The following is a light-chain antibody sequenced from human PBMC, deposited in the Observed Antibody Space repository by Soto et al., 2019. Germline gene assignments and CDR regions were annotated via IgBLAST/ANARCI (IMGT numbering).Light chain of an antibody. Sequence: QSALTQPRSVSGSPGQSVTISCNGTSSDVGGYNYVSWYQQHPGKAPKLMIYDVSKRPSGVPDRFSGSKSGNTASLTISGLQAEDEADYYCCSYAGSYTFDVVFGGGTKLTVL. CDR1: SSDVGGYNY. CDR3: CSYAGSYTFDVV. CDR2: DVS. J-gene: IGLJ2*01. V-gene: IGLV2-11*01.